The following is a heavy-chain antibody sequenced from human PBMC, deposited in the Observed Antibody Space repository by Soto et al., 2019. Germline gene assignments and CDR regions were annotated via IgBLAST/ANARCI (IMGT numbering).Heavy chain of an antibody. CDR2: IYYSGST. J-gene: IGHJ5*02. CDR1: GGSISRGDYY. V-gene: IGHV4-30-4*01. D-gene: IGHD4-4*01. Sequence: SESLSLTCTVCGGSISRGDYYWSWIRQPPGKGLEWIGYIYYSGSTYYNPSLKSRVTISVDTSKNQFSLKLSSVTAADTAVYYCARERLQGGFDPWGQGTLVTVSS. CDR3: ARERLQGGFDP.